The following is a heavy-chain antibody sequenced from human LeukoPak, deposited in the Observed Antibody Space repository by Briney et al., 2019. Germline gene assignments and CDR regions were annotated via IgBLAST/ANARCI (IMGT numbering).Heavy chain of an antibody. J-gene: IGHJ5*02. Sequence: PSETLSLTCTVSGGSISSGDYYWSWIRQPPGKGLEWIRYIYYSGSTYYNPSLKSRVTISVDTSKNQFSLKLSSVTAADTAVYYCAREDYDILTGYYRGTGFDPWGQGTLVTVSS. V-gene: IGHV4-30-4*01. D-gene: IGHD3-9*01. CDR1: GGSISSGDYY. CDR2: IYYSGST. CDR3: AREDYDILTGYYRGTGFDP.